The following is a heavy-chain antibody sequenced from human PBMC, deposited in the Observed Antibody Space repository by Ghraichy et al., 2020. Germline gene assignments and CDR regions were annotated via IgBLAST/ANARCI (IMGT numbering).Heavy chain of an antibody. CDR3: ARTRQAHCYFDL. J-gene: IGHJ2*01. V-gene: IGHV1-18*01. Sequence: VSCKASDYTFSSYGIAWVRQAPGQGLEWMGWISGYNGNTNYAQNFQGRVTMTIDISTTTAYVELRGLSSDDTAVYFCARTRQAHCYFDLWGRGTLVTVSS. CDR1: DYTFSSYG. CDR2: ISGYNGNT.